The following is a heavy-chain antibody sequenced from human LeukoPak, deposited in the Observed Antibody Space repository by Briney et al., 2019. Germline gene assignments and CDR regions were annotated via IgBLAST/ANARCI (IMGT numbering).Heavy chain of an antibody. V-gene: IGHV3-64D*09. J-gene: IGHJ3*02. CDR3: VKDNYCPSCAFDI. CDR2: IISNGGYT. Sequence: GGSLRLSCSASGFTFSTNALHGVGQAPGKGLQYVSTIISNGGYTYYADSVQGSFTISRDNSKNTLYLQMNSLRTEDTAVYYCVKDNYCPSCAFDIWGQGTMVTVSS. D-gene: IGHD2-15*01. CDR1: GFTFSTNA.